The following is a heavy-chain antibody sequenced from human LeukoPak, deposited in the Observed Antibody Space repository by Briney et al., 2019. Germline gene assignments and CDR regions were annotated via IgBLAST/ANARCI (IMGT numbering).Heavy chain of an antibody. CDR1: GYSFTSYW. CDR2: IYPGDSDT. V-gene: IGHV5-51*01. CDR3: ARTGVPAVPLSWFDP. Sequence: GESLKISCKGSGYSFTSYWIGWVRQMPGKGLEWMGIIYPGDSDTRYSPSFQGQVTISADKSISTAYLQWSSLKASDTAMYYCARTGVPAVPLSWFDPWGQRTLVTVSS. D-gene: IGHD2-2*01. J-gene: IGHJ5*02.